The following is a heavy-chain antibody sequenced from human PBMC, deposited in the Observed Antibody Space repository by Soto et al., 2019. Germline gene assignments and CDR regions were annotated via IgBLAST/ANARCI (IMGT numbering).Heavy chain of an antibody. D-gene: IGHD3-3*01. CDR1: GGSISSYY. CDR3: ARDFVDFWSGYVPPPYGMHV. Sequence: SETLSLTCTVSGGSISSYYWSWIRQPPGKGLEWIGYIYYSGSTNYNPSLKSRVTISVDTSKNQFSLKLSSVTAADTAVYYCARDFVDFWSGYVPPPYGMHVWGQGTTVTVSS. V-gene: IGHV4-59*01. J-gene: IGHJ6*02. CDR2: IYYSGST.